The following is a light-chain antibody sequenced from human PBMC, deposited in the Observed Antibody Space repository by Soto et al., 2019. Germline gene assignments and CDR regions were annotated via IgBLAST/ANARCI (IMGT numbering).Light chain of an antibody. CDR1: QSISDT. V-gene: IGKV3-15*01. CDR3: QQYFSYPLT. CDR2: GAS. J-gene: IGKJ4*01. Sequence: EMVLTQSRAALSLSPGGRATLSCRASQSISDTLAWYQQKPGQAPRLLIYGASTRAPGFPARFSGSGSGTDFTLTISSLQTEDVAVYYCQQYFSYPLTFGGGTKVDIK.